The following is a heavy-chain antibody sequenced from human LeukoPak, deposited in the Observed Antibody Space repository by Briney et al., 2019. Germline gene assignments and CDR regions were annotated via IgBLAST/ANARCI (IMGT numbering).Heavy chain of an antibody. Sequence: LPGRSLRLSCAASGFTFSGYAMSWVRQAPGKGLEWVSAISGSGGSTYYADSVKGRFTISRDNSKNTLYLQMNSLRAEDTAVYYCAKHGHYYDSSGYYDYWGQGTLVTVSS. CDR3: AKHGHYYDSSGYYDY. V-gene: IGHV3-23*01. J-gene: IGHJ4*02. CDR1: GFTFSGYA. CDR2: ISGSGGST. D-gene: IGHD3-22*01.